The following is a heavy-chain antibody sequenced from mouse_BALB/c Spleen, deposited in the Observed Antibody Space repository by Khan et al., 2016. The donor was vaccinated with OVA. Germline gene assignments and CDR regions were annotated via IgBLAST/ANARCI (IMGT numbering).Heavy chain of an antibody. Sequence: QLVQSGPGLVKPSQSLSLTCTVTGYSITSDYAWNWIRQFPENKLEWMGYISSSGSTNYNPALKSRISITRDTSKNQFFLQLNSVTTEDTATYYCARDGSRYNYAMDYWGQGTSVTVSS. CDR1: GYSITSDYA. V-gene: IGHV3-2*02. D-gene: IGHD2-3*01. CDR2: ISSSGST. CDR3: ARDGSRYNYAMDY. J-gene: IGHJ4*01.